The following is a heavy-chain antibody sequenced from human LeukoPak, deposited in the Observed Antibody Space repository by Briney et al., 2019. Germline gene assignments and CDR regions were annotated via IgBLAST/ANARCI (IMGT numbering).Heavy chain of an antibody. CDR3: ARSYYYNSGSYYVSDP. D-gene: IGHD3-10*01. CDR2: IYDSGST. Sequence: SETLSLTCTVSGGSISIYYWSWIRQPPGKGLEWIGYIYDSGSTNYNPSLKSRVTISVDTSKNQFSLKLSSVTAADTAVYYCARSYYYNSGSYYVSDPWGQGTLVIVSS. V-gene: IGHV4-59*01. CDR1: GGSISIYY. J-gene: IGHJ5*02.